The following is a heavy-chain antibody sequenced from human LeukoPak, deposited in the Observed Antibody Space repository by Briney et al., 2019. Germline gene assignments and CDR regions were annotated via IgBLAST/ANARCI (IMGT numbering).Heavy chain of an antibody. D-gene: IGHD3-3*01. CDR1: GCSISGYY. CDR3: ARGRFLDAFDI. CDR2: IYYSGST. V-gene: IGHV4-59*01. J-gene: IGHJ3*02. Sequence: PSGTLSFTCTGSGCSISGYYWSWIRQPPGKGLEGIGYIYYSGSTKYKPTLKSRVTISVDTSKSRFSMKLSSVTAADTAVYYCARGRFLDAFDIWDQGKMVTVTS.